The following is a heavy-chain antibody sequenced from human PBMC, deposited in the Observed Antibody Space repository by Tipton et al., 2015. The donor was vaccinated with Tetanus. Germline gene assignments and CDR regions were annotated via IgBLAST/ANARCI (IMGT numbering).Heavy chain of an antibody. V-gene: IGHV5-51*01. Sequence: QLVQSGAVLKKPGESLKISCKVSGHNSRSYWISWVRQMPGKGLEWMGIIYPGDSDATYSPSFQGQVTISIDKSINTAYLHWRGLRASDTAIYFCARLPKHYSASGSTWGQGTLVTVSS. CDR2: IYPGDSDA. D-gene: IGHD3-10*01. J-gene: IGHJ5*02. CDR3: ARLPKHYSASGST. CDR1: GHNSRSYW.